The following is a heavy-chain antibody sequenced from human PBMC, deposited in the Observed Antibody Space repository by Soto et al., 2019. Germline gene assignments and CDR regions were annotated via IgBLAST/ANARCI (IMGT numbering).Heavy chain of an antibody. CDR1: GFTFSSYA. CDR2: ISYDGSNK. V-gene: IGHV3-30-3*01. CDR3: ARDPTGGGDGTNPCPLDY. J-gene: IGHJ4*02. D-gene: IGHD3-16*01. Sequence: VGSLRISCAVSGFTFSSYAMHWVRQAPGKGLEWVAVISYDGSNKYYADSVKGRFTISRDNSKNTLYLQMNSLRAEDTAVYYCARDPTGGGDGTNPCPLDYWGQGTLVTVSS.